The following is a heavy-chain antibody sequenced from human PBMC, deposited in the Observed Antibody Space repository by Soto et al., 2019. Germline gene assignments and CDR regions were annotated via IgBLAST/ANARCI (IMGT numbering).Heavy chain of an antibody. CDR3: ARGSFGSGTYLAY. D-gene: IGHD3-10*01. V-gene: IGHV1-18*01. CDR2: ISTFSSNT. J-gene: IGHJ4*02. Sequence: QVQLVQSGAEMRKPGASVTVSCKASGYTFTSHGLTWVRQAPGQGLEWMGWISTFSSNTFYAQNLQDRVTLTADKSTNTGYLELRSLRSDDTAVYYCARGSFGSGTYLAYWGQGTLLLVSS. CDR1: GYTFTSHG.